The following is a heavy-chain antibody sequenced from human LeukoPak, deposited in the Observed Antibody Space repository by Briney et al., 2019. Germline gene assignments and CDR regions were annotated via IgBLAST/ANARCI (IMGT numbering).Heavy chain of an antibody. CDR2: IRYDGSNK. D-gene: IGHD3-3*01. CDR3: VKDYDFWSGYYSPTRGYFDN. V-gene: IGHV3-30*02. Sequence: PGGSLRLSCAASGFTFSSYGMHWVRQAPGKGLEWVSFIRYDGSNKYYADSVKGRFTISRDNSKNTLYLQMISLRAEDTAVYYGVKDYDFWSGYYSPTRGYFDNWGQGTLVTVSS. J-gene: IGHJ4*02. CDR1: GFTFSSYG.